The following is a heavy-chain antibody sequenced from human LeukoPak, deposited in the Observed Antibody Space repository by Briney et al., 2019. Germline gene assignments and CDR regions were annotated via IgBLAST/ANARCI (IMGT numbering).Heavy chain of an antibody. CDR3: ARDAIQYGMDV. D-gene: IGHD2-21*01. CDR1: GFTFSSYG. CDR2: IWYDGSNK. V-gene: IGHV3-33*01. Sequence: HSGGSLRLSCAASGFTFSSYGMHWVRQAPGKGLEWVAVIWYDGSNKYYADSVKGRFTISRDNSKNTLYLQMNSLRAEDTAVYYCARDAIQYGMDVWGQGTTVTVSS. J-gene: IGHJ6*02.